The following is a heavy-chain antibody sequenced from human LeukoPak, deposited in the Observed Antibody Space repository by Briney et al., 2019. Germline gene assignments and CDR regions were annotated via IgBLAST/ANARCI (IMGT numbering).Heavy chain of an antibody. D-gene: IGHD3-3*01. CDR1: GGSISSHY. V-gene: IGHV4-59*11. Sequence: SETLSLTCTVSGGSISSHYWSWIRQPPGKGLVWIGYIYYSGSTNYNPSLKSRVTISVDTSKNQFSLKLSSVTAADTAVYYCARVGPPPYYDFWWFDPWGQGTLVTVSS. J-gene: IGHJ5*02. CDR2: IYYSGST. CDR3: ARVGPPPYYDFWWFDP.